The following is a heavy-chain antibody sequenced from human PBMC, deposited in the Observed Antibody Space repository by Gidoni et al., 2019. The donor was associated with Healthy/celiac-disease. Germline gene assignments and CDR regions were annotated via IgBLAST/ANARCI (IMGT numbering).Heavy chain of an antibody. CDR2: FDREDGET. D-gene: IGHD5-18*01. J-gene: IGHJ6*02. V-gene: IGHV1-24*01. CDR3: ATILYSYGLSRLYGMDV. Sequence: QVQLVQSGAEVKKPGASVKVSCKVSGYTLTELSMHWVRQAPGKGLEWMGGFDREDGETIYAQKFQGRVTMTEDTSTDTAYMELSSLRSEDTAVYYCATILYSYGLSRLYGMDVWGQGTTVTVSS. CDR1: GYTLTELS.